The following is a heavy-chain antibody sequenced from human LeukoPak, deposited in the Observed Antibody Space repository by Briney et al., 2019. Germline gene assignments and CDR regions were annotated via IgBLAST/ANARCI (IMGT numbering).Heavy chain of an antibody. D-gene: IGHD3-22*01. CDR3: AKDGAPQPYYYDS. J-gene: IGHJ4*02. CDR1: GFTFSTYA. Sequence: GGSLRLSCAASGFTFSTYAMSWVRQAPGKGLEWVSAISGSGGSTYYADSVKGRFTISRDNSKNTLYLQMNSLRAEDTAVYYCAKDGAPQPYYYDSWGQGTLVTVSS. V-gene: IGHV3-23*01. CDR2: ISGSGGST.